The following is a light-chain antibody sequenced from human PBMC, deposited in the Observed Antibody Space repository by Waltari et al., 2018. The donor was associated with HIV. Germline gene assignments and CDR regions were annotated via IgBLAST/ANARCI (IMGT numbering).Light chain of an antibody. CDR2: GAS. CDR3: QQRRNWPPGAT. CDR1: QSVSSY. V-gene: IGKV3-11*01. J-gene: IGKJ4*01. Sequence: EIVLTQSPATLSLSPGERATLSCRASQSVSSYLAWYQQKPGQAPRLLIYGASNRATGSPARFSGSGSGTDFTLTISSREPEDFAVYYCQQRRNWPPGATFGGGTKVEIK.